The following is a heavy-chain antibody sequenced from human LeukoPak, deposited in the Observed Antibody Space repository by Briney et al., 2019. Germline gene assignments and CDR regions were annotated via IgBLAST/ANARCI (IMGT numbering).Heavy chain of an antibody. V-gene: IGHV1-69*04. CDR2: IIPILGIA. CDR3: ASSLYSSSWTLGY. J-gene: IGHJ4*02. CDR1: GGTFSSYA. Sequence: GASVKVSCKASGGTFSSYAISWVRQAPGQGLEWMGRIIPILGIANYAQKFQGRVTITADKSTSTAYMELSSLRSEDTAVYYCASSLYSSSWTLGYWGQGTLVTVSS. D-gene: IGHD6-13*01.